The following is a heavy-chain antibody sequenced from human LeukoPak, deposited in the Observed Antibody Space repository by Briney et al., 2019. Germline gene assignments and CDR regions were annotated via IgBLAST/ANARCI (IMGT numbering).Heavy chain of an antibody. CDR1: ADSISSGDYY. CDR3: ARGRYSDASSGAFDI. CDR2: IAGSGNV. J-gene: IGHJ3*02. V-gene: IGHV4-61*02. Sequence: PSETLSFTGTGSADSISSGDYYWHWIRQPPGRRLEWIASIAGSGNVNYNPSLKTRVTISVDTSKNQLSLKLRSVTAADSAVYFCARGRYSDASSGAFDIWGQGTMVTVSS. D-gene: IGHD3-22*01.